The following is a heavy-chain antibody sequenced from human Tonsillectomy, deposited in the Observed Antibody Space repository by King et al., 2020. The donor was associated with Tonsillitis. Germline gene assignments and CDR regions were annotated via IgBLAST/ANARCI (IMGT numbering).Heavy chain of an antibody. J-gene: IGHJ4*02. D-gene: IGHD3-10*01. CDR3: AREGYGSGRVTFAS. Sequence: VQLQQWGAGLLKPSETLSLTCAVYGGSFSGYYWSWIRQPPGKGLEWIGEINHSGSTNYNPSLKSRVTISVDTSKNQFSLKPSSVTAADTAVYYCAREGYGSGRVTFASWGQGTLVTVSS. V-gene: IGHV4-34*01. CDR2: INHSGST. CDR1: GGSFSGYY.